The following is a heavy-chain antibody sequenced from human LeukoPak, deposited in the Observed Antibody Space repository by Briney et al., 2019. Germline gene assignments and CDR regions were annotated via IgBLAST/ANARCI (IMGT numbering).Heavy chain of an antibody. CDR2: MNPNSGNT. CDR3: ARDNTPTSWYSSSWHIDY. Sequence: ASVKVSCKASGYTFTSYDINWVRQATGQGLEWMGWMNPNSGNTGYAQKFQGRVTMTRNTSISTAYMELSSLRSEDTAVYYCARDNTPTSWYSSSWHIDYWGQGTLVTVSS. D-gene: IGHD6-13*01. CDR1: GYTFTSYD. V-gene: IGHV1-8*01. J-gene: IGHJ4*02.